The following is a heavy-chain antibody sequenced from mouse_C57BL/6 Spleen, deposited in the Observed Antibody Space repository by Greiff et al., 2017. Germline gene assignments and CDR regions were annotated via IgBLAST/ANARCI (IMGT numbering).Heavy chain of an antibody. V-gene: IGHV5-4*01. D-gene: IGHD2-3*01. CDR2: ISDGGSYT. CDR1: GFTFSSYA. CDR3: ARDGWLLSLFAY. J-gene: IGHJ3*01. Sequence: EVQGVESGGGLVKPGGSLKLSCAASGFTFSSYAMSWVRQTPEKRLEWVATISDGGSYTYYPDNVKGRFTISRDNAKNNLYLQMSHLKSEDTAMYYCARDGWLLSLFAYWGQGTLVTVSA.